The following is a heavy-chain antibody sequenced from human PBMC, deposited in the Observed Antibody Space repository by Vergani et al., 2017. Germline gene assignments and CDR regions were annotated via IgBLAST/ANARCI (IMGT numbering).Heavy chain of an antibody. Sequence: QITLKESGPTLVKPTQTLTLTCTFSGFSLNTRGVSVAWLRQPPGKALDWLALIYWNDDPHYSPSLNNRVTITKDTSKNQVVLTMTNMDYVDTGTYYCVYRKTECGTTGCFYPFYNYYYMDVWGKGTTVTVSS. CDR2: IYWNDDP. J-gene: IGHJ6*03. CDR1: GFSLNTRGVS. V-gene: IGHV2-5*04. D-gene: IGHD1-7*01. CDR3: VYRKTECGTTGCFYPFYNYYYMDV.